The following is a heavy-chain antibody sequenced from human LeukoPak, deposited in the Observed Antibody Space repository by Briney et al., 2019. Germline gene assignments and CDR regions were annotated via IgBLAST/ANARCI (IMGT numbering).Heavy chain of an antibody. Sequence: GGSLTLSCTTSGFAFSNYWMYWVRQAPGKGLEWVSRIKSDGSGITYSDAVESRFTISRDNFKNTLYLQMNSLRDEDTAMYYCVRGQTIDYWGQGTLVTVSS. J-gene: IGHJ4*02. V-gene: IGHV3-74*03. CDR2: IKSDGSGI. CDR1: GFAFSNYW. D-gene: IGHD3-3*01. CDR3: VRGQTIDY.